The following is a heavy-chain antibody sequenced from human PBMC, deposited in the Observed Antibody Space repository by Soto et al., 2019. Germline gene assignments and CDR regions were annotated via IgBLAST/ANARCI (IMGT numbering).Heavy chain of an antibody. CDR1: GYTFTDYY. Sequence: ASVKVSCKASGYTFTDYYMHWGRQAPGQGLECMGWINPNSGGTNCVQKFQGRVTMTSDTSISTAYMELGGLRSDDTAVYYCARENYFDYWGQGTLVTVSS. J-gene: IGHJ4*02. CDR3: ARENYFDY. V-gene: IGHV1-2*02. CDR2: INPNSGGT.